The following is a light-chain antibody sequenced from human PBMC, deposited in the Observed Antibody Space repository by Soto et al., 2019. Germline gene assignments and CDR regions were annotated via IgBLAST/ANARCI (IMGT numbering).Light chain of an antibody. Sequence: EILLTQSPATLSVSPGETATLSCRASQNVLSDLAWYQQKPGQAPGLLVYGATTRATDAPAKFRGSGSGTEFSLTISSLQSEDFATYYCQQYRSWPRTFGQGSKVEI. V-gene: IGKV3-15*01. CDR2: GAT. J-gene: IGKJ1*01. CDR1: QNVLSD. CDR3: QQYRSWPRT.